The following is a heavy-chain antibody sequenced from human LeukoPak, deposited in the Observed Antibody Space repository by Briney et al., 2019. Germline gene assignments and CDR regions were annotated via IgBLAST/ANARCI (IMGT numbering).Heavy chain of an antibody. V-gene: IGHV4-39*07. CDR2: IYYSGST. CDR1: GGSISSTSNY. Sequence: SETLSLTCTVSGGSISSTSNYWGWIRQPPGKGLEWIGNIYYSGSTYYNPSLKSRVTISIDTSKNQFSLKLSSVTAADTALYYCARDREWLRFRGFDYWGQGSLVTVSS. J-gene: IGHJ4*02. CDR3: ARDREWLRFRGFDY. D-gene: IGHD5-12*01.